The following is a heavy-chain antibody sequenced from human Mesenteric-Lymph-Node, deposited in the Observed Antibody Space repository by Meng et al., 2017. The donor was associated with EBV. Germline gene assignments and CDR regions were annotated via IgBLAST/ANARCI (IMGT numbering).Heavy chain of an antibody. Sequence: QITLKESGPTLVKPTXTLTLTCTFSVFSLTNPRGVAVGWIRQSPGKALEWLALIYWDEDKRYSPSLKSRLTITKDTSKNQVILTMTNMDPVDTATYYCVRKNFHGDGGYYDLDYWGQGILVTVSS. V-gene: IGHV2-5*02. J-gene: IGHJ4*02. CDR2: IYWDEDK. D-gene: IGHD3-22*01. CDR3: VRKNFHGDGGYYDLDY. CDR1: VFSLTNPRGVA.